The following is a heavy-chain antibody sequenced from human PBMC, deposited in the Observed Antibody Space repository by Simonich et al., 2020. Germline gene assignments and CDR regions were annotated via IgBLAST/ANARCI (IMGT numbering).Heavy chain of an antibody. CDR3: ARWIAVAGTGAYGMDV. J-gene: IGHJ6*02. V-gene: IGHV3-21*01. Sequence: EVQLVESGGGLVKPGGSLRLSCAASGFTFSSYSMNWVRQAPGKGLEWVSSISSSSSYIYYADSVKGRLPISRDNANNSRYLQMNSLRAEDTAVYYCARWIAVAGTGAYGMDVWGQGTTVTVSS. CDR1: GFTFSSYS. D-gene: IGHD6-19*01. CDR2: ISSSSSYI.